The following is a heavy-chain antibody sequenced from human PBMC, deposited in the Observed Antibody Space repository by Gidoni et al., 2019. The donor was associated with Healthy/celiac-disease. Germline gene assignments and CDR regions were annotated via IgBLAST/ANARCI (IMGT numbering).Heavy chain of an antibody. CDR3: AKDISSGSYYPLSD. D-gene: IGHD1-26*01. Sequence: EVQLFESGGGLVQPGGSLSLSCSASGFTFRSYAMSWVRQAPGKGLEGVSAISGRGGSTYYADSVKGRCTISRDNSKNTLYLQMNSLRAEDTAVYYCAKDISSGSYYPLSDWGQGTLVTVSS. CDR2: ISGRGGST. CDR1: GFTFRSYA. V-gene: IGHV3-23*01. J-gene: IGHJ4*02.